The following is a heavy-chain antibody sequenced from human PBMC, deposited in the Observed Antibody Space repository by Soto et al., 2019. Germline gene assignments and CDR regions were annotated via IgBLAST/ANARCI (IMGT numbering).Heavy chain of an antibody. J-gene: IGHJ6*02. D-gene: IGHD6-13*01. CDR1: GASISSGSYY. CDR3: ARDEIAGYYYYGMDV. V-gene: IGHV4-61*01. CDR2: IYYSGST. Sequence: SETLSLTCTVSGASISSGSYYWSWIRQPPGKGLEWIGYIYYSGSTNYNPSLKSRVTISVDTSKNQFSLKLSSVTAADTAVYYCARDEIAGYYYYGMDVWGQGTTVTVSS.